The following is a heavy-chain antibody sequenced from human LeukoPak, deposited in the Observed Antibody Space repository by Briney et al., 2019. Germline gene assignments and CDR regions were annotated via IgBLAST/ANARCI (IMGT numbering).Heavy chain of an antibody. Sequence: SETLSLTCTVSGGSISSYYWSLIRQPAGKGLEWIGRIFTSGSTNYNPSLKSRVTMSVDTSKNQFSLKLSSVTAADTAVYYCARDLEYSSSSPPAYWGQGTLVTVSS. CDR3: ARDLEYSSSSPPAY. CDR2: IFTSGST. J-gene: IGHJ4*02. CDR1: GGSISSYY. D-gene: IGHD6-6*01. V-gene: IGHV4-4*07.